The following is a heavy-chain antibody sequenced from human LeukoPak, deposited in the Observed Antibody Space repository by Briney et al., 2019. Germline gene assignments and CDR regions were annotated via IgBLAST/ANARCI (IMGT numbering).Heavy chain of an antibody. CDR1: GGSFSGYY. CDR3: ARDGEQQLVPYY. D-gene: IGHD6-13*01. J-gene: IGHJ4*02. CDR2: IYYSGST. Sequence: SETLSLTCAVYGGSFSGYYWSWIRQPPGKGLEWIGYIYYSGSTNYNPSLKSRVTISVDTSKNQFSLKLSSVTAADTAVYYCARDGEQQLVPYYWGQGTLVTVSS. V-gene: IGHV4-59*01.